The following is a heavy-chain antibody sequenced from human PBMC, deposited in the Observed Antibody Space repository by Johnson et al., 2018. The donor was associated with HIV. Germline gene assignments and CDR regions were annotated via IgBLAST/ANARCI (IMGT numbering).Heavy chain of an antibody. CDR3: ANFGRSSGWYEGGVFDI. CDR2: IRYDGSNK. D-gene: IGHD6-19*01. J-gene: IGHJ3*02. V-gene: IGHV3-30*02. Sequence: QVQLVESGGGVVQPGGSLRLSCAASGFTFSSYGMHWVRQAPGKGLEWVAFIRYDGSNKYYADSVKGRFTISRDNSKNTLYLQMNSLRAEDTAVYYCANFGRSSGWYEGGVFDIWGQGTMVTVSS. CDR1: GFTFSSYG.